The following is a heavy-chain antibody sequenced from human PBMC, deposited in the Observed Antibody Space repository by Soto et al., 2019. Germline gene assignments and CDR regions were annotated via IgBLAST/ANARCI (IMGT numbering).Heavy chain of an antibody. Sequence: GGSLRLSCAASGFIFSSYGMHWVRQAPGKGLEWVSVIYSGGSTYYADSVKGRLTISRDNSKNTLYLQMNSLRAEDTAVYYCARGIYGSGDYYFDYWGQGTLVTVSS. J-gene: IGHJ4*02. V-gene: IGHV3-53*01. CDR3: ARGIYGSGDYYFDY. CDR2: IYSGGST. CDR1: GFIFSSYG. D-gene: IGHD3-10*01.